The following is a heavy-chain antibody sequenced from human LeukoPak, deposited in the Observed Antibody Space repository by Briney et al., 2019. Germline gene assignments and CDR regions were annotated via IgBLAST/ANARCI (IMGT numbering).Heavy chain of an antibody. V-gene: IGHV4-39*01. CDR1: GGSISSSSYY. J-gene: IGHJ5*02. D-gene: IGHD3-10*01. Sequence: SETLSLTCTVSGGSISSSSYYWGWIRQPPGKGLEWIGSIYYSGSTYYNPSLKSRVTISVDTSKNQFSLKLSSVTAADTAVYYCARDGRFGAVTPDNWFDPWGQGTLVTVSS. CDR3: ARDGRFGAVTPDNWFDP. CDR2: IYYSGST.